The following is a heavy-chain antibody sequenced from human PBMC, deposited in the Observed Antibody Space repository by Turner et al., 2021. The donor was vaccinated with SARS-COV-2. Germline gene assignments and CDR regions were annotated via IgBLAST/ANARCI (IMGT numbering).Heavy chain of an antibody. D-gene: IGHD1-26*01. J-gene: IGHJ5*02. Sequence: QVELQESGPGLLKPSETLSLTCTVSGGSISSPYWSWIRQPAGKGLEWIGRLYSTGTTDYNRSLMNRVSMSVDTSRNQSSLILKSVTAADKAVYYCARGWRWERFDPWGQGMPVTVSS. V-gene: IGHV4-4*07. CDR3: ARGWRWERFDP. CDR2: LYSTGTT. CDR1: GGSISSPY.